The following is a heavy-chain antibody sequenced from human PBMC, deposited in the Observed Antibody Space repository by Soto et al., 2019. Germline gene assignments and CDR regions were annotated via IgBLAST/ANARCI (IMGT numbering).Heavy chain of an antibody. D-gene: IGHD6-19*01. CDR3: ASFPAGIAVAGFDY. CDR2: IYYSGST. J-gene: IGHJ4*02. V-gene: IGHV4-39*01. CDR1: GGSISSSSYY. Sequence: SETLALTCTVSGGSISSSSYYWGWIRQPPGKGLEWIGSIYYSGSTYYNPSLKSRVTISVDTSKNQFSLKLSSVTAADTAVYYCASFPAGIAVAGFDYWGQGTLVTVSS.